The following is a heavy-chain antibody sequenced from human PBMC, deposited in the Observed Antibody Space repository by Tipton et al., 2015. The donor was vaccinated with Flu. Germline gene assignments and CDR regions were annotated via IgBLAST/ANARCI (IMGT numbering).Heavy chain of an antibody. J-gene: IGHJ4*02. CDR3: ARGSGYAGDY. V-gene: IGHV1-18*01. CDR2: IGANNLNT. Sequence: QLVQSGAEVKKTGASVKVSRKASGYTFTSYGISWVRQAPGQGLEWMGWIGANNLNTKYAQSFQGRVTMTTDTSTSTAYMEVRSLRSDDTAVYYCARGSGYAGDYWGQGTLVTVSS. CDR1: GYTFTSYG. D-gene: IGHD3-3*01.